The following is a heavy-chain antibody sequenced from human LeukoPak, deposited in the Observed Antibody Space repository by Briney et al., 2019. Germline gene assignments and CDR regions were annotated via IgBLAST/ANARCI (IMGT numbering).Heavy chain of an antibody. Sequence: GRSLRLSCAASGFTFSSYGMYWVRQAPGKGLEWVAVISFDGSNKYYADSVKGRFTVSRDNSKNTLYLQMNSLRAEDTAVHYCAKDIRGYNYGCDYWGQGTLVTVSS. CDR3: AKDIRGYNYGCDY. CDR1: GFTFSSYG. J-gene: IGHJ4*02. D-gene: IGHD5-18*01. CDR2: ISFDGSNK. V-gene: IGHV3-30*18.